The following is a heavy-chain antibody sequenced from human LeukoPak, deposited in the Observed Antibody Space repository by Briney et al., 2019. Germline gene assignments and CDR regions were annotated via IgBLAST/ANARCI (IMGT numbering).Heavy chain of an antibody. J-gene: IGHJ4*02. D-gene: IGHD6-13*01. CDR3: ARDHGVIGTQIAAAGT. CDR2: INPNSGGT. CDR1: GYTFTSYY. Sequence: ASVKVSCKASGYTFTSYYMHWVRQAPGQGLEWMGWINPNSGGTNYAQKFQGRVTMTRDTSISTAYMELSRLRSDDTAVYYCARDHGVIGTQIAAAGTWGQGTLVTVSS. V-gene: IGHV1-2*02.